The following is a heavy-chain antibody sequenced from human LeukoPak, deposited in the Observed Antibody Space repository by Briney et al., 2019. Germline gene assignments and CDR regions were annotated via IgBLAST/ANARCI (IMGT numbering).Heavy chain of an antibody. CDR1: GFTFSTYS. V-gene: IGHV3-48*04. CDR2: ISSSGSTI. Sequence: GGSLRLSCAASGFTFSTYSMNWVRQAPGKGLEWVSYISSSGSTIYYADSVKGRFTISRDNAKNSLYLQMNSLRAEDTAVYYCAVYDSSGYTHDAFDIWGQGTMVTVSS. D-gene: IGHD3-22*01. CDR3: AVYDSSGYTHDAFDI. J-gene: IGHJ3*02.